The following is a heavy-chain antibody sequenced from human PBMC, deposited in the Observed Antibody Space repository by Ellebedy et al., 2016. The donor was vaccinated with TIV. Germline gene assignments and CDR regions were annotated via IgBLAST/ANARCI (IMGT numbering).Heavy chain of an antibody. D-gene: IGHD5-18*01. CDR3: AKPRGYNYGHFDQ. Sequence: AASVKVPCKAFGYTITSNYMHWVRQAPGQGLEWMGKINPSGGSTTYAQKFQGRVTMTTDTSTSTVYMELSSLRSEDTAVYYCAKPRGYNYGHFDQWGQGTLVTVSS. J-gene: IGHJ4*02. V-gene: IGHV1-46*01. CDR2: INPSGGST. CDR1: GYTITSNY.